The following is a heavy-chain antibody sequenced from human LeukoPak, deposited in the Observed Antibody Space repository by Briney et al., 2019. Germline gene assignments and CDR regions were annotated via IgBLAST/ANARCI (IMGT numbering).Heavy chain of an antibody. J-gene: IGHJ6*02. D-gene: IGHD3-22*01. Sequence: GGSLRLPCAASGFTLYHYGMSWVRQAPGKRLERVSSIHGGDSSGVTTFYADSVKGRFTISRDTAKNSLYLQMNSLRAEDTAVYYCARDTYYYDSSGYRYYYYGMDVWGQGTTVTVSS. V-gene: IGHV3-21*01. CDR1: GFTLYHYG. CDR3: ARDTYYYDSSGYRYYYYGMDV. CDR2: IHGGDSSGVTT.